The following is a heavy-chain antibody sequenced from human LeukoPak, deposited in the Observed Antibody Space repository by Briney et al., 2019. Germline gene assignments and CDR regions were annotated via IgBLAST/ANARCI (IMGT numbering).Heavy chain of an antibody. V-gene: IGHV4-39*07. CDR1: GGSISSRSYY. D-gene: IGHD3-10*01. CDR3: GIGGGELPYSWFDP. CDR2: IYYSGST. Sequence: LSETLSLTCTVSGGSISSRSYYWGWIRQPPGKGLEWIGSIYYSGSTYYNPSLKSRVTISVDTSKNQFSLKLSSVTAADTAVYYCGIGGGELPYSWFDPWGQGTLVTVSS. J-gene: IGHJ5*02.